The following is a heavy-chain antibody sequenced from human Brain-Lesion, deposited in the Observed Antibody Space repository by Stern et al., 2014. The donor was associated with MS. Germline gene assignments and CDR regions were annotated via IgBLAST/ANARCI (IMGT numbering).Heavy chain of an antibody. CDR2: ISYDGSDK. CDR3: ARGGAVTPSDYYLDY. Sequence: VQLVESGGGVVKPGRSLRLSCAASGFTFSYHAMPWVRQAPGKGLEWVALISYDGSDKNDEDSVKGRFTISRDNSRDTLYVPMNSLRVDDTAVYYCARGGAVTPSDYYLDYWGQGTLVTVSS. D-gene: IGHD2-21*02. J-gene: IGHJ4*02. CDR1: GFTFSYHA. V-gene: IGHV3-30*01.